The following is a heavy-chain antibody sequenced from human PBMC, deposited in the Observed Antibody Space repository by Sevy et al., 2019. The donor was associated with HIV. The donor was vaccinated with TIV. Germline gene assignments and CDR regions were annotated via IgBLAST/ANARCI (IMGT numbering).Heavy chain of an antibody. D-gene: IGHD1-26*01. Sequence: GGSLRLSCAASGFTFSSYAMHWVRQAPGKGLEWVAVISYDGSNKYYADSVKGRFTISRDNSKNTLYLQMNSLRAEDTAVYYCAREMGWELQDAFDIWGQGTMVTVSS. CDR3: AREMGWELQDAFDI. CDR1: GFTFSSYA. J-gene: IGHJ3*02. CDR2: ISYDGSNK. V-gene: IGHV3-30-3*01.